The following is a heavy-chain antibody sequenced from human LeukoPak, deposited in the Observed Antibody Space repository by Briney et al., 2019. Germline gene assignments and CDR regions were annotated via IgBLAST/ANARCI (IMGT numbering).Heavy chain of an antibody. CDR1: GFTLSSYG. CDR3: ARGGVDYYGSGTYYLMYYFDY. V-gene: IGHV3-23*01. J-gene: IGHJ4*02. CDR2: ISGSGGAT. Sequence: GGTLRLSCAASGFTLSSYGMNWVRQAPGKGLEWVSGISGSGGATYYADSVKGRFTISRDDPHNTLYLQMNSLRAEDTAVYFCARGGVDYYGSGTYYLMYYFDYWGQGALVTVSS. D-gene: IGHD3-10*01.